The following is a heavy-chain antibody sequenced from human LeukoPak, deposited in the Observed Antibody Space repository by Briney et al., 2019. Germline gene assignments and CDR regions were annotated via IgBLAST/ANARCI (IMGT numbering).Heavy chain of an antibody. D-gene: IGHD5-18*01. CDR3: AGGYSYGYNDY. J-gene: IGHJ4*02. CDR1: GFIVSNNY. Sequence: PGGSLRLSCAASGFIVSNNYMSWVRQAPGKGLEWVSSISSSSSYIYYADSVKGRFTISRDNAKNSLYLQMNSLRAEDTAVYYCAGGYSYGYNDYWGQGTLVTVSS. V-gene: IGHV3-21*01. CDR2: ISSSSSYI.